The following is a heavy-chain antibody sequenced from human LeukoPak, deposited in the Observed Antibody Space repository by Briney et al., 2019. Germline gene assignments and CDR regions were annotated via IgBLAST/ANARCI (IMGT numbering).Heavy chain of an antibody. CDR1: GYSISSGYY. D-gene: IGHD6-6*01. CDR3: ARGGTLAIAAPTYFDY. CDR2: IYHSGST. Sequence: SETLSLTCTVSGYSISSGYYWGWIRPPPGKGRGWIGSIYHSGSTYYNPSLKSRVTISVDTSKNQFSLKLSSVTAADTAGYYCARGGTLAIAAPTYFDYWGQGTLVTVSS. V-gene: IGHV4-38-2*02. J-gene: IGHJ4*02.